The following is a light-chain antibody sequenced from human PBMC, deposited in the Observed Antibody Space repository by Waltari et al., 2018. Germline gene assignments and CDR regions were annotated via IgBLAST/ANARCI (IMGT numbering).Light chain of an antibody. J-gene: IGKJ1*01. CDR2: WAS. CDR3: QQYYSTPQA. V-gene: IGKV4-1*01. Sequence: DIVMTQPPDSLAVSLGERATLNCMSSQSVLYSSNNKNYLAWYQQKPGQPPRLLIYWASTRESGVPDRFSGSGSGTDFTLTISSLQAEDVALYYCQQYYSTPQAFGQGTKVEI. CDR1: QSVLYSSNNKNY.